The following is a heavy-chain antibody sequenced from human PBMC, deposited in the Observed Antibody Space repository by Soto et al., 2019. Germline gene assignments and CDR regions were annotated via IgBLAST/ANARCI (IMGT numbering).Heavy chain of an antibody. Sequence: SETLSLTCTVSGRSISSGGYYWCWFRQHPGKGLEWIGYIYYTGCTYYNPSLKSRVTISVDTSKNQFSLKLSSVTAADTAVYYCASSTDRNWFDPWGQGTLVTVSS. D-gene: IGHD1-26*01. CDR1: GRSISSGGYY. J-gene: IGHJ5*02. V-gene: IGHV4-31*03. CDR2: IYYTGCT. CDR3: ASSTDRNWFDP.